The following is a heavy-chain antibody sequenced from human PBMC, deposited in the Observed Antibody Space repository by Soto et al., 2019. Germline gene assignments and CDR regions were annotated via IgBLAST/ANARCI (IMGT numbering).Heavy chain of an antibody. J-gene: IGHJ4*02. V-gene: IGHV1-69*13. Sequence: ASVKVSCKASGGTFSSYAISWVRQAPGQGLEWMGGIIPIFGTANYAQKFQGRVTITADESTSTAYMELSSLRSEDTAVYYCARVNYYNDNSVYYYNFFDYWGQGTLVPVSS. CDR1: GGTFSSYA. CDR2: IIPIFGTA. CDR3: ARVNYYNDNSVYYYNFFDY. D-gene: IGHD3-22*01.